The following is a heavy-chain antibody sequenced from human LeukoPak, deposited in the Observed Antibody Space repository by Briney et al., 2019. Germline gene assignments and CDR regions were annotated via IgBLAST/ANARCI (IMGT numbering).Heavy chain of an antibody. CDR3: ARSTGGSYYH. V-gene: IGHV3-74*01. D-gene: IGHD1-26*01. CDR1: GFTFSSYW. Sequence: GGSLRLSCAASGFTFSSYWMHWVRQVPGKGLVRVSRINTDGSSTRYADSVKGRFTISRDSAKNTLYLQMNSLRAEDTAVYYCARSTGGSYYHWGQGTLVTVSS. J-gene: IGHJ5*02. CDR2: INTDGSST.